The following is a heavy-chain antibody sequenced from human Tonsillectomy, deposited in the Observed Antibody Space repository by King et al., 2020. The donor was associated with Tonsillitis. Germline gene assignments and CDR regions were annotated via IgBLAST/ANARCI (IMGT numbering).Heavy chain of an antibody. CDR2: ISGSGGST. D-gene: IGHD4-23*01. CDR3: AKDLPVYDDYLGNRFDY. V-gene: IGHV3-23*04. J-gene: IGHJ4*02. Sequence: EVQLVESGGDLVQPGGSLRLSCATSGFTFGGYAMSWVRQAPGKGLEWVSAISGSGGSTFYADSVKGRFTISRDNSKSTLYLHMSSLRAEDTAVYYCAKDLPVYDDYLGNRFDYWGQGTLVTVSS. CDR1: GFTFGGYA.